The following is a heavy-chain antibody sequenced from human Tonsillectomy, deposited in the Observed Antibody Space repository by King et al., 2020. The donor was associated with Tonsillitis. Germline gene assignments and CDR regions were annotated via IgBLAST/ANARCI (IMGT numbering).Heavy chain of an antibody. D-gene: IGHD3-16*01. Sequence: VQLVESGGGLVKPGGSLRLSCAASGFTFSNAWMSWVRQAPGKGLEWVGRIKSKTDGGTTDYGAPVKGRFTIPRDDSKNTLSLQMNSLKTEDTGVYYCTSRGYDYVWGSYPGYWGQGTLVSVSS. CDR1: GFTFSNAW. V-gene: IGHV3-15*01. CDR3: TSRGYDYVWGSYPGY. J-gene: IGHJ4*02. CDR2: IKSKTDGGTT.